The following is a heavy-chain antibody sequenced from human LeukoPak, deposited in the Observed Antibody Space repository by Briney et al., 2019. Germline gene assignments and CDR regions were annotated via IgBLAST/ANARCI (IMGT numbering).Heavy chain of an antibody. Sequence: GASVKVSCKASGNTFTSYGISWVRQAPGQGLEWMGWISAYNGNTNYAQKLQGRVTMTTDTSTSTAYMELRSLRSDDTAVYYCARVGRIVVVPAASYYYYYMDVWGKGTTVTVSS. CDR3: ARVGRIVVVPAASYYYYYMDV. J-gene: IGHJ6*03. CDR1: GNTFTSYG. D-gene: IGHD2-2*01. CDR2: ISAYNGNT. V-gene: IGHV1-18*01.